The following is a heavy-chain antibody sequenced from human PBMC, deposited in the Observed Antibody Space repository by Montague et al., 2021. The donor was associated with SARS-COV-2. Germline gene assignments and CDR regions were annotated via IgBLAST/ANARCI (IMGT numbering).Heavy chain of an antibody. CDR2: INHYGST. J-gene: IGHJ4*02. V-gene: IGHV4-34*01. D-gene: IGHD2-15*01. CDR3: ARAVVGAKTATIES. Sequence: SETLSLTRAVYGGSFSGNYWSWIRQPPGKGLEWIGEINHYGSTNYNPSLKSRVTMSVDTSKNQFFLKLSSVTAADTAAYYCARAVVGAKTATIESWGQGTLVTVSS. CDR1: GGSFSGNY.